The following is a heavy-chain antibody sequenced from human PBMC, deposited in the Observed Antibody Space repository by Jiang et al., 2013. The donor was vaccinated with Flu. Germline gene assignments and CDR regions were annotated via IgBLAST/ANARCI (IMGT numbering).Heavy chain of an antibody. J-gene: IGHJ4*02. Sequence: VQLLESGGGLVKPGGSLRLSCTASGFSFSNAWMTWVRQAPGKGLEWVGRIKRKVDGETTDYAAPVKGRFTISRDDSEDMLNLQKDTAVYYCLAGLGYSEYDWWGQGVLVTVSS. CDR1: GFSFSNAW. CDR3: SEYDW. V-gene: IGHV3-15*01. CDR2: IKRKVDGETT. D-gene: IGHD2-15*01.